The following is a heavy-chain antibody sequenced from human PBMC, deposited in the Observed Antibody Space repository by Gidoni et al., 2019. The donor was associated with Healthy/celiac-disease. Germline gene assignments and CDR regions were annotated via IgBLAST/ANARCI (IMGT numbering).Heavy chain of an antibody. Sequence: QVQLQPWGAGLLKPSETLSLTCAVYGGSFSGYYWSWIRQPPGKGLDWIGEINHSGSTNYNPSLKSRVTISVDTSKNQFSLKLSSVTAADTAVYYCASPVRGYGGPSDAFDIWGQGTMVTVSP. CDR2: INHSGST. CDR1: GGSFSGYY. CDR3: ASPVRGYGGPSDAFDI. V-gene: IGHV4-34*01. D-gene: IGHD4-17*01. J-gene: IGHJ3*02.